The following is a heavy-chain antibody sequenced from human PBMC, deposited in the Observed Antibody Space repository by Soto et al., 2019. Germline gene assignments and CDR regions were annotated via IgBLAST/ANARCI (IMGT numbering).Heavy chain of an antibody. CDR1: GYTFTSYG. CDR3: ARDPPHTYGDYKPNWFDP. Sequence: QVPLVQSGAEVKKPGASVKVSCKASGYTFTSYGISWVRQAPGQGLEWMGWISAYNGNTNYAQKLQGRGTMTTDTSTSTAYMELRSLRSDDTAVYYCARDPPHTYGDYKPNWFDPWGQGTLVTVSS. CDR2: ISAYNGNT. D-gene: IGHD4-17*01. V-gene: IGHV1-18*01. J-gene: IGHJ5*02.